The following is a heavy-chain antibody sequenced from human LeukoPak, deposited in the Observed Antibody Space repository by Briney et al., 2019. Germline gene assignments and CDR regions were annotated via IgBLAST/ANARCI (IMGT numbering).Heavy chain of an antibody. D-gene: IGHD6-19*01. CDR2: ISSSSSYI. Sequence: GGSLRLSCAASGFTFSSDSMNWVRQAPGQGLEWVSSISSSSSYIYYADSVKGRFTISRDNAKNSLYLQMKSLRAEDTAVYYCSGYSSGCTYCFDYWGQGTLVTVSS. J-gene: IGHJ4*02. V-gene: IGHV3-21*01. CDR3: SGYSSGCTYCFDY. CDR1: GFTFSSDS.